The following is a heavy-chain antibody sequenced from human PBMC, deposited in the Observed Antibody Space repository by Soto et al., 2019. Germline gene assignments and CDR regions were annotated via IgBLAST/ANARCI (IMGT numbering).Heavy chain of an antibody. CDR1: GFSLNTYGVG. Sequence: QITLKESGPTLVKPTQTLTLTCTFSGFSLNTYGVGVGWIRQPPGKALEWLALIYWDDDKRYSPSLKSRLTITKDTSKNQVVLIMTNMDPVDTVTYYCARALGSWGAYYFDYWGQGTLVTVSS. CDR2: IYWDDDK. CDR3: ARALGSWGAYYFDY. J-gene: IGHJ4*02. V-gene: IGHV2-5*02. D-gene: IGHD3-16*01.